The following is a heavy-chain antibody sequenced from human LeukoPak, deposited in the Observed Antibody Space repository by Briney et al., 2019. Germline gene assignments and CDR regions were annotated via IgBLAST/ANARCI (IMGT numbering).Heavy chain of an antibody. V-gene: IGHV3-74*01. J-gene: IGHJ4*02. CDR3: ARGFWTGVEY. CDR1: GFTFSTYW. D-gene: IGHD3/OR15-3a*01. Sequence: GGSLRLSSAASGFTFSTYWMHWVRQAPGEGLMWVSRIKSNGSDTSYADSVKGRFTISRDNAKNTLYLQMNSLRAEDTAVYYCARGFWTGVEYWGQGALVTVSS. CDR2: IKSNGSDT.